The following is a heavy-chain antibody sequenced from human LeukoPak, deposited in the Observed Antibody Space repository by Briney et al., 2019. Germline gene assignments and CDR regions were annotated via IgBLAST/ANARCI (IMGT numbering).Heavy chain of an antibody. D-gene: IGHD1-26*01. Sequence: GGSLRLSCAASGFTFSSYWMSWVRQAPGKGLEWVANIKKDGSEKYYVDSVKGRFTISRDNAKNSLYLQMNSLRDDDTAVYYCARDPYSGNLGPTYYYYMDVWGKGTTVTVSS. CDR3: ARDPYSGNLGPTYYYYMDV. J-gene: IGHJ6*03. CDR1: GFTFSSYW. CDR2: IKKDGSEK. V-gene: IGHV3-7*01.